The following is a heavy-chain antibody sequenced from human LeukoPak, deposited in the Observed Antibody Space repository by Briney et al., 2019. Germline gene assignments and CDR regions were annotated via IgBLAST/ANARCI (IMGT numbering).Heavy chain of an antibody. J-gene: IGHJ5*02. CDR2: IPSGGST. V-gene: IGHV1-46*01. CDR1: GYTFTSYY. Sequence: ASVKVSCKASGYTFTSYYMHWVRQAPGQGLEWMGIIPSGGSTSYAQKFQGRVTMTRDTSTSTVHMELSSLRSEDTAVYYCARSEQWLGGHNWFDPWGQGTLVTVSS. D-gene: IGHD6-19*01. CDR3: ARSEQWLGGHNWFDP.